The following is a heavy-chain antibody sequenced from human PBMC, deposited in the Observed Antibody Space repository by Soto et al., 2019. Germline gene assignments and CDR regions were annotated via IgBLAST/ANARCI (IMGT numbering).Heavy chain of an antibody. J-gene: IGHJ4*02. Sequence: EVHLLESGGDLVQPGGSLRLSCAASGFSFTAYIMSWFRQAPGQGLEWVSAISVSGDKTYYADSVKGRFTISRDDAKNTLYLQLNSLRVDDAAIYYCAKGGGLDDCGQGPLVTVSS. CDR2: ISVSGDKT. V-gene: IGHV3-23*01. CDR1: GFSFTAYI. CDR3: AKGGGLDD. D-gene: IGHD3-16*01.